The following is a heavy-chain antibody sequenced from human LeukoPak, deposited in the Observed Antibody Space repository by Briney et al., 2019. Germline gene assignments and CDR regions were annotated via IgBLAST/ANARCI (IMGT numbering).Heavy chain of an antibody. CDR1: GFTFSNAY. D-gene: IGHD3-10*01. V-gene: IGHV3-30-3*01. Sequence: GGSLRLSCAASGFTFSNAYMNWVRQAPGKGLEWVAVISYDGSNKYYADSVKGRFTISRDNSKNTLYLQMNSLRAEDTAVYYCAGEPYGSGSYYLYYYYGMDVWGQGTTVTVSS. CDR2: ISYDGSNK. CDR3: AGEPYGSGSYYLYYYYGMDV. J-gene: IGHJ6*02.